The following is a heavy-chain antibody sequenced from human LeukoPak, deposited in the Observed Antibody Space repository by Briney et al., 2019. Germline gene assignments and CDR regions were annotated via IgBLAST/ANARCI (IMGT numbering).Heavy chain of an antibody. CDR2: INHSGST. D-gene: IGHD3-10*01. Sequence: PSETLSLTCAVYGGSFSGYYWSWIRQPPGKGLEWIGEINHSGSTNYNPSLKSRVTIPVDTSKNQFSLKLSSVTAADTAVYYCARLGPAYGSGSYQWFDPWGQGTLVTVSS. V-gene: IGHV4-34*01. CDR1: GGSFSGYY. CDR3: ARLGPAYGSGSYQWFDP. J-gene: IGHJ5*02.